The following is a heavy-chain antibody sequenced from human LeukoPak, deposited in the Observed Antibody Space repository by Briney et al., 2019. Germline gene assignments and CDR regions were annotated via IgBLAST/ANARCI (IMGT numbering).Heavy chain of an antibody. CDR3: ARGISSAYFRQSPYNYYMDV. Sequence: GGSLRLSCADSGFTFSRSWMTWVRQAPGKGLEWVANIKEDGSEKYYVDSVKGRFTISRDNAKNSLYLQMNSLRAEDTAMYYCARGISSAYFRQSPYNYYMDVWGKGTTVTVSS. D-gene: IGHD3-22*01. V-gene: IGHV3-7*01. CDR2: IKEDGSEK. CDR1: GFTFSRSW. J-gene: IGHJ6*03.